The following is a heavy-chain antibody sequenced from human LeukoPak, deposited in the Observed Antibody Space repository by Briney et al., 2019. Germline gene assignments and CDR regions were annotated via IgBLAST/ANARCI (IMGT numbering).Heavy chain of an antibody. CDR3: ARDRIEQQRTLGRSTTYYNYYYMDV. J-gene: IGHJ6*03. Sequence: QSGGSLRLSCAASGFTFSSYSMNWVRQAPGKGLERVSYISSSSSTMYYADSVKGRFTISRDNAKNSLYLQMNSLRAEDTAEYYCARDRIEQQRTLGRSTTYYNYYYMDVWGKGTTVTVSS. D-gene: IGHD6-13*01. CDR1: GFTFSSYS. V-gene: IGHV3-48*01. CDR2: ISSSSSTM.